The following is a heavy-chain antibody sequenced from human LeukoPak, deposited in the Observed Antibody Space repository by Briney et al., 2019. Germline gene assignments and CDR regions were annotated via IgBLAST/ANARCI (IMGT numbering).Heavy chain of an antibody. Sequence: YPSETLSLTCTVSGGSISSGGYYWSWIRQPPGKGLEWIGYIYYTGHTYYNPSLESRLVISVDTSKNQFSLNLTSVTAADSAVYYCARYFGAGSYYFDFWGQGTLVTVSS. CDR1: GGSISSGGYY. CDR2: IYYTGHT. CDR3: ARYFGAGSYYFDF. V-gene: IGHV4-31*03. D-gene: IGHD3-10*01. J-gene: IGHJ4*02.